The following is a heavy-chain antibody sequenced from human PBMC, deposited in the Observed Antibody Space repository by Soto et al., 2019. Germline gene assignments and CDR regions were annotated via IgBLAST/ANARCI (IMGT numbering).Heavy chain of an antibody. V-gene: IGHV5-51*01. D-gene: IGHD3-22*01. CDR2: IYPGDSET. CDR3: ERLDPPSSHSDSSNYYTRRSALRAQRYM. Sequence: GESLKISCKGSGYSFTTYWIGWVRQMPGIGLEWMGRIYPGDSETRYSPSFQGQVTISADKSISTAYLQWSRLKASDTDMYYSERLDPPSSHSDSSNYYTRRSALRAQRYM. J-gene: IGHJ6*03. CDR1: GYSFTTYW.